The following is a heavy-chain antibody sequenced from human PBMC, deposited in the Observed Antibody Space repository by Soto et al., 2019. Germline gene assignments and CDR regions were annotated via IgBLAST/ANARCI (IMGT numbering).Heavy chain of an antibody. D-gene: IGHD6-13*01. Sequence: PSETLSLTCTVSGGSISSGYYWSWIRQHPGKDLEWIGYIYYSGNTKYNPSLKSRVTISVDTSKNQVSLKVYSVTAADTALYYCASSGRDLGSSSPKGKNYYSYYGLDVWGQGTTVTVSS. CDR2: IYYSGNT. J-gene: IGHJ6*02. V-gene: IGHV4-31*03. CDR1: GGSISSGYY. CDR3: ASSGRDLGSSSPKGKNYYSYYGLDV.